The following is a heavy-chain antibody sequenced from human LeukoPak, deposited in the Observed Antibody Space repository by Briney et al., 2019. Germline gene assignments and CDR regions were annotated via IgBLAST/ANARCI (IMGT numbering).Heavy chain of an antibody. CDR2: ISYDGSNK. CDR1: GFTFSSYA. D-gene: IGHD2-2*01. J-gene: IGHJ4*02. CDR3: ARGGDIVVVPAGALGDY. Sequence: PGGSLRLSCAASGFTFSSYAVHWVRQAPGKGLEWVAVISYDGSNKYYADSVKGRFTISRDNSKNTLYLQMNSLRAEDTAVYYCARGGDIVVVPAGALGDYWGQGTLVTVSS. V-gene: IGHV3-30*04.